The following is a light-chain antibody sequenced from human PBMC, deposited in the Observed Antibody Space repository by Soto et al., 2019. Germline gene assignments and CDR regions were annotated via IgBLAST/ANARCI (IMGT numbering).Light chain of an antibody. V-gene: IGKV1-33*01. J-gene: IGKJ4*01. CDR3: LQDYNYPLT. CDR1: QDISIY. Sequence: DIQMTQSPSSLSASVGDRVTITCQASQDISIYLNWYQQKPGKAPKLLIYDASNLETGVPSRFSGSGSGTDFTFTISSLQPEDIATNYCLQDYNYPLTFGGGTKVDIK. CDR2: DAS.